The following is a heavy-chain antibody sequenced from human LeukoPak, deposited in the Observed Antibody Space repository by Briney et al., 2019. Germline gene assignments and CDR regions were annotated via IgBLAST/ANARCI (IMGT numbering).Heavy chain of an antibody. J-gene: IGHJ4*02. CDR1: GFTFSSYW. CDR2: IKQDGSEK. CDR3: ARDSYGDYAFDY. V-gene: IGHV3-7*01. Sequence: GGPLRLSCAASGFTFSSYWMSWVRQAPGKGLEWVANIKQDGSEKYYVDSVEGRFTISRDNAKNSLYLQMNSLRAEDTAVYYCARDSYGDYAFDYWGQGTLVTVSS. D-gene: IGHD4-17*01.